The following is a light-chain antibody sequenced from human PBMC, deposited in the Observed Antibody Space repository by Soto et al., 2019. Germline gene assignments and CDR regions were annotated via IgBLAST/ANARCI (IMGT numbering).Light chain of an antibody. J-gene: IGLJ1*01. CDR3: CSHAGSDVFV. CDR2: EVT. Sequence: QSVLTQPASVSGSPGQSITISCTGTNSDIGNYNIVSWYQQHPDKAPKLIIYEVTKRPSGVSNRFSGSKSGNTASLTISGLQAEDEGDYHCCSHAGSDVFVFGTGTKLTVL. V-gene: IGLV2-23*02. CDR1: NSDIGNYNI.